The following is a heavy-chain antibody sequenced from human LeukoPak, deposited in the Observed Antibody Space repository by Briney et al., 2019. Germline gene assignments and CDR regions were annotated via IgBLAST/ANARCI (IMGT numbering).Heavy chain of an antibody. Sequence: GGSLRLSCAASGFTFSSYGMHWVRQAPGKGLEWVSFIRYDESNKYYADSVRGRFTISRDNSKNTLYLQMNSLRAEDTAVYYCARGGYGAHMGWGQGTLVTVSS. D-gene: IGHD4-17*01. CDR2: IRYDESNK. V-gene: IGHV3-30*02. CDR1: GFTFSSYG. CDR3: ARGGYGAHMG. J-gene: IGHJ4*02.